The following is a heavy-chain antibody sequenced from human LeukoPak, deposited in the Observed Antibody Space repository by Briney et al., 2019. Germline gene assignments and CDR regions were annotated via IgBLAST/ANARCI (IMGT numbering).Heavy chain of an antibody. CDR3: AKDHRLTGLDY. CDR1: GFTFDDYA. Sequence: PGRSLRLSCAASGFTFDDYAMHWVRQAPGKGLEWVSGISWNSGSIGYADSVKGRFTISRDNAKNSLYLQMNSLRAEDTALYYCAKDHRLTGLDYWGQGTLVTVSS. V-gene: IGHV3-9*01. CDR2: ISWNSGSI. J-gene: IGHJ4*02. D-gene: IGHD1-20*01.